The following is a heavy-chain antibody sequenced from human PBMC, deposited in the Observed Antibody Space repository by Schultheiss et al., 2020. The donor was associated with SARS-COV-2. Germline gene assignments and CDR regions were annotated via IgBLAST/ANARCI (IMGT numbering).Heavy chain of an antibody. D-gene: IGHD2-21*02. CDR2: FDPEDGET. V-gene: IGHV1-24*01. J-gene: IGHJ3*02. CDR3: ATGAYCGGDCARKDAFDI. CDR1: GGTFSSYA. Sequence: ASVKVSCKASGGTFSSYAISWVRQAPGKGLEWMGGFDPEDGETIYAQKFQGRVTMTEDTSTDTAYMELSSLRSEDTAVYYCATGAYCGGDCARKDAFDIWGQGTMVTVSS.